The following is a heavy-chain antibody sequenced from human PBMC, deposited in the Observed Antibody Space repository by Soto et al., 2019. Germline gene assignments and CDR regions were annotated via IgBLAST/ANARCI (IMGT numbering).Heavy chain of an antibody. CDR2: IKQDGSEK. Sequence: GGSLRLSCAASGFTFSNYWMSWVRQAPGKGLEWVANIKQDGSEKYYVDSVKGRFTISRDNVKNSLYLQMNSLRAEDTAVYYCARPHVDTAMVTFFIYWGQGTLVTVSS. CDR1: GFTFSNYW. D-gene: IGHD5-18*01. CDR3: ARPHVDTAMVTFFIY. V-gene: IGHV3-7*05. J-gene: IGHJ4*02.